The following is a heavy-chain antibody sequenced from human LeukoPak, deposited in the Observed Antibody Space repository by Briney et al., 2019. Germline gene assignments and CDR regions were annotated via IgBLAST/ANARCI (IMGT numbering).Heavy chain of an antibody. CDR3: ARHFDS. Sequence: DSLKGRFTISRDNAKNSLYLQMNSLRAGDTAVYYCARHFDSWGQGTLVTVSS. J-gene: IGHJ4*02. V-gene: IGHV3-7*01.